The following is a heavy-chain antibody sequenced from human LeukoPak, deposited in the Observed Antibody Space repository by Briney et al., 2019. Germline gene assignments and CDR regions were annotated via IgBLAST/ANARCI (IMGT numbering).Heavy chain of an antibody. CDR3: ARAYMTATRHFDY. D-gene: IGHD2-21*02. CDR1: GYTFTSYY. CDR2: INPSGGST. J-gene: IGHJ4*02. Sequence: ASVKVSCKASGYTFTSYYMHWVRQAPGQGLEWMGIINPSGGSTSYAQKFQGRVTITADDSTSTAYMELSSLRSEDTAVYYCARAYMTATRHFDYWGQGTLVTVSS. V-gene: IGHV1-46*01.